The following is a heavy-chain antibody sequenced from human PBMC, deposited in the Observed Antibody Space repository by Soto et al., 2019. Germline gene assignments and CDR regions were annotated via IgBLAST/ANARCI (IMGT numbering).Heavy chain of an antibody. CDR2: INHSGST. J-gene: IGHJ1*01. Sequence: QVQLQQWGAGLLKPSETLSLTCAVYGGSFSGYYWSWIRQPPGKGLEWIGEINHSGSTNYNPSLKRRVTISVDTSKNQFSLKLSSVTAADTAVYYCAGPFGVVMPNAEYFQHWGQGTLVTVSS. CDR3: AGPFGVVMPNAEYFQH. D-gene: IGHD3-3*01. CDR1: GGSFSGYY. V-gene: IGHV4-34*01.